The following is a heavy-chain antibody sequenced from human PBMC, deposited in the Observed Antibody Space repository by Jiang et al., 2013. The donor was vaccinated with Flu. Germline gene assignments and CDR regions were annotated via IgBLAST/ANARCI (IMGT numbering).Heavy chain of an antibody. Sequence: SGAEVKKPGASVKVSCKASGYTFTSYGISWVRQAPGQGLEWMGWTSAYNGNTNYAQKLQGRVTMTTDTSTSTAYMELRSLRSDDTAVYYCARDSPGLWFGELSGDYWGQGTLVTVSS. D-gene: IGHD3-10*01. V-gene: IGHV1-18*01. CDR2: TSAYNGNT. CDR3: ARDSPGLWFGELSGDY. J-gene: IGHJ4*02. CDR1: GYTFTSYG.